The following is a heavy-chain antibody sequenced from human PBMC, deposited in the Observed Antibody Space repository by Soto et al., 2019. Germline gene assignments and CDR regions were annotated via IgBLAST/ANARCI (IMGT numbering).Heavy chain of an antibody. CDR3: AKVDVSTAGSFDY. CDR1: GFTFSRHG. J-gene: IGHJ4*02. V-gene: IGHV3-23*01. D-gene: IGHD6-13*01. Sequence: GGSMRLSCVASGFTFSRHGLSWVRQAPGKGLEWVSAINPSGDSTFYADSVKGRFTISRDNSKNTVYLQMNSLSVGDTAVYLCAKVDVSTAGSFDYWGQGALVTV. CDR2: INPSGDST.